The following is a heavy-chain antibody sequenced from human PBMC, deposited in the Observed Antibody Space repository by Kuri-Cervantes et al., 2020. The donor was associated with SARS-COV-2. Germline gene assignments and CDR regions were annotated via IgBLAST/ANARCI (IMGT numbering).Heavy chain of an antibody. J-gene: IGHJ6*02. CDR1: GFSFSDSG. Sequence: GGSLRLSCAASGFSFSDSGMHWVRLAPGKGLEWVAIIWYDGSNKYYADSVKGRFTISRDNSKNTLSLQMNSLRPEDTAVYYCAKDVGYFGGMDVWGQGTTVTVSS. CDR3: AKDVGYFGGMDV. V-gene: IGHV3-33*06. D-gene: IGHD3-9*01. CDR2: IWYDGSNK.